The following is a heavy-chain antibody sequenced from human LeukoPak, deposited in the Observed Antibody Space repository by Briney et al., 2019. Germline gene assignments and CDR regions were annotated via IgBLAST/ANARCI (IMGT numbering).Heavy chain of an antibody. Sequence: PSETLSLTCTVSGGSISSSSYYWGWIRQPPGKGLEWIGSIYYSGSTYYNPSLKSRVTISVDTSKNQFSLKLSSVTAADTAVYYCARSTPSYSYPFLIIDYSNYVSRGFDYWGQGTLVTVSS. CDR2: IYYSGST. J-gene: IGHJ4*02. V-gene: IGHV4-39*01. CDR3: ARSTPSYSYPFLIIDYSNYVSRGFDY. D-gene: IGHD4-11*01. CDR1: GGSISSSSYY.